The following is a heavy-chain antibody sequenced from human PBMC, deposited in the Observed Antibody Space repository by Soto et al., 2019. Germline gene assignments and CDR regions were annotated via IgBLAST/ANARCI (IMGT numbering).Heavy chain of an antibody. Sequence: PGGSLRLSCAASGFTFSSYGMHWVRQAPGKGLEWVAVISYDGSNKYYADSVKGRFTISRDNSKNTLYLQMNSLRAEDTAVYYCTTEERPRNNKVPLVVFDTWGQGTMVTVSS. CDR1: GFTFSSYG. CDR3: TTEERPRNNKVPLVVFDT. V-gene: IGHV3-30*03. D-gene: IGHD6-6*01. CDR2: ISYDGSNK. J-gene: IGHJ3*02.